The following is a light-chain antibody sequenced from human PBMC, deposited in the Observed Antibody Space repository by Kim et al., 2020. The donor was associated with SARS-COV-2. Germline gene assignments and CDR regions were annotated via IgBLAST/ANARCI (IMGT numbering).Light chain of an antibody. CDR1: QSVLYSSNNKNS. CDR3: QQYFSIST. V-gene: IGKV4-1*01. CDR2: WAS. J-gene: IGKJ5*01. Sequence: RATINFKSSQSVLYSSNNKNSLAWYQQKPGQPPKLLIYWASTRESGVPDRFSGSGSGTDFTLTINSLQAEDVAVYYCQQYFSISTFGQGTRLEIK.